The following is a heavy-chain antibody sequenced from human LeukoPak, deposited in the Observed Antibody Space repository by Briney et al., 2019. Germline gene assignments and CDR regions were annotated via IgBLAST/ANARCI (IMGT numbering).Heavy chain of an antibody. CDR1: GSSFTSYW. Sequence: GASLQISCKGSGSSFTSYWIGWVRHLPGKGLDWMGIIYPGDSDTRYSPSFQGQVTISADKSISTAYLQWSSLKAPDTAMYYCARWDTAMVTRHFDYWGQGTLVTVSS. J-gene: IGHJ4*02. CDR2: IYPGDSDT. CDR3: ARWDTAMVTRHFDY. D-gene: IGHD5-18*01. V-gene: IGHV5-51*01.